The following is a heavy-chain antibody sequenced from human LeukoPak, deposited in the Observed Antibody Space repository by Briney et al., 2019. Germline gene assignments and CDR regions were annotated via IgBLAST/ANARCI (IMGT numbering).Heavy chain of an antibody. V-gene: IGHV4-61*01. D-gene: IGHD3-22*01. Sequence: SETLSLTCTVSGGSVSSGSYYWSWIRQPPGKGLEWIGYIYYSGSPSYNPSLKSRVTISVDTSKNQFSLKLSSVTAADTAVYYCARVVTTYYYDSSGDYFDYWGQGTLVTVSS. J-gene: IGHJ4*02. CDR2: IYYSGSP. CDR1: GGSVSSGSYY. CDR3: ARVVTTYYYDSSGDYFDY.